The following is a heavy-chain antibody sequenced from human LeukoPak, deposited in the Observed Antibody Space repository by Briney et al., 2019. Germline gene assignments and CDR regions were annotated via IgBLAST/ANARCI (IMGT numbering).Heavy chain of an antibody. V-gene: IGHV1-69*05. CDR1: GGTFSSYA. Sequence: EASVKASCKASGGTFSSYAISWVRQAPGQGLEWMGRIIPIFGTANYAQKFQGRVTITTDESTSTAYMELSSLRSEDTAVYYCARGSVDTAMAYYFDYWGQGTLVTVSS. D-gene: IGHD5-18*01. CDR2: IIPIFGTA. J-gene: IGHJ4*02. CDR3: ARGSVDTAMAYYFDY.